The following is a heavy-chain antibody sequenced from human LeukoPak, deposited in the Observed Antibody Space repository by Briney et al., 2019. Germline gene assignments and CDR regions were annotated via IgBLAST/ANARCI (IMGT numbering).Heavy chain of an antibody. CDR2: IGGSDGRT. CDR1: GFTFSTYA. J-gene: IGHJ6*03. CDR3: AKDSSSYDWGYMDV. Sequence: GGSLRLSCDASGFTFSTYAMSWVRQAPGKGLEWVSLIGGSDGRTRYADSVKGRFTISRDNSKNTLYLEMNSLRAEDTAVYYCAKDSSSYDWGYMDVWGKGTTVTISS. D-gene: IGHD3-22*01. V-gene: IGHV3-23*01.